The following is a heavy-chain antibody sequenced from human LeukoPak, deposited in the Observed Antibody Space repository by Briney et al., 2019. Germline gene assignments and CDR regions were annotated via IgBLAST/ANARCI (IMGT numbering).Heavy chain of an antibody. Sequence: GGSLRLSCAASGFTFSSFDMHWVRHPPGKVRDGFSTIGTASDTYYPGSVEGRFTLSRDNAKNSLYLQMNSLTAGDTAVYYCARGPPRGKYYYMDVWGRGTTVTVSS. V-gene: IGHV3-13*01. J-gene: IGHJ6*03. CDR2: IGTASDT. D-gene: IGHD1-1*01. CDR1: GFTFSSFD. CDR3: ARGPPRGKYYYMDV.